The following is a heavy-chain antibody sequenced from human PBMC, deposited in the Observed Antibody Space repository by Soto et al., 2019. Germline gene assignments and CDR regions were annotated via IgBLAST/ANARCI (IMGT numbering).Heavy chain of an antibody. J-gene: IGHJ4*02. CDR3: AKDPQKWELLHYFDY. CDR1: GFTFISYG. D-gene: IGHD1-26*01. V-gene: IGHV3-30*18. CDR2: ISYDGSNK. Sequence: PGGSLRLSCAASGFTFISYGMHCVRHAPVKGLEWVAVISYDGSNKYYADSVKGRFTISRDNSKNTLYLQMNSLRAEDTAVYYCAKDPQKWELLHYFDYWGQGTLVTVSS.